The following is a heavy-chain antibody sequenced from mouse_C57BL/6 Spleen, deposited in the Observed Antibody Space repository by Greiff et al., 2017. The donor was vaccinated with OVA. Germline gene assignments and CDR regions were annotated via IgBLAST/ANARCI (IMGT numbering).Heavy chain of an antibody. J-gene: IGHJ3*01. D-gene: IGHD2-4*01. V-gene: IGHV2-2*01. CDR1: GFSLTSYG. CDR2: IWSGGSP. Sequence: QVQLQQSGPGLVPPSQSLSITCTVSGFSLTSYGVHWVRQSPGKGLEWLGVIWSGGSPDYNAAFISRLSISKDNSKSQVFFKMNSLQADDTAIYYCASNYDYGDWFAYWGQGTLVTVSA. CDR3: ASNYDYGDWFAY.